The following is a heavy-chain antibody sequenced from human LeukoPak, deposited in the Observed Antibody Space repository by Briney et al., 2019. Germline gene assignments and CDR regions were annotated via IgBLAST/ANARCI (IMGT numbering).Heavy chain of an antibody. V-gene: IGHV3-21*01. CDR3: ARVRGYYDSSGYLTNYFDY. J-gene: IGHJ4*02. D-gene: IGHD3-22*01. CDR1: GLTFTSYT. Sequence: GGSLRLSCAASGLTFTSYTMNWVRQAPGKGLEWVSSISSSTDYIYYADSVKGRFTISRDNAKNSLYLQMNSLRAEDTAVYYCARVRGYYDSSGYLTNYFDYWGQGTLVTVSS. CDR2: ISSSTDYI.